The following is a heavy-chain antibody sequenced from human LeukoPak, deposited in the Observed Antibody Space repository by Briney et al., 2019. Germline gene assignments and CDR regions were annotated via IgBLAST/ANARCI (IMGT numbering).Heavy chain of an antibody. V-gene: IGHV4-59*01. CDR1: GGSISSYS. CDR2: IYYSGST. CDR3: AREGIKDTASFDY. J-gene: IGHJ4*02. Sequence: PSETLSLTCTVSGGSISSYSWSWIRQPPGKGLEWIGYIYYSGSTNYNPSLKSRVTISVDTSKNQFSLKLRSVTAADTAVYYCAREGIKDTASFDYWGQGTLVTVSS. D-gene: IGHD5-18*01.